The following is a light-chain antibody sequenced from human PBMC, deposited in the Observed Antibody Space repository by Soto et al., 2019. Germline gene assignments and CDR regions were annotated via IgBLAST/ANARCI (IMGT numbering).Light chain of an antibody. CDR3: QQYNNWPRT. CDR1: QSVSSN. J-gene: IGKJ1*01. Sequence: ESVLTHSRSTLSVSPGQRPTLCCRASQSVSSNLAWYQQKPGQAPRLLIYGASTRATGIPARFSGSGSGTEFTLTISSLQSEDFAVYYCQQYNNWPRTFGQGTKVDI. CDR2: GAS. V-gene: IGKV3-15*01.